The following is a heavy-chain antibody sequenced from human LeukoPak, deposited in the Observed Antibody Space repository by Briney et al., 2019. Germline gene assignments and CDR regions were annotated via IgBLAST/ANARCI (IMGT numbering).Heavy chain of an antibody. CDR1: GFTFSSYA. CDR3: AKKRDAFDI. D-gene: IGHD5-24*01. J-gene: IGHJ3*02. Sequence: PGGSLRPSCVASGFTFSSYAMGWVRQAPGKRPEWVSSLTDSGGTTYYVDSVKGRFTISRDNSKNTLYLHMNSLRAEDTAMYYCAKKRDAFDIWGQGTVVAVSS. CDR2: LTDSGGTT. V-gene: IGHV3-23*01.